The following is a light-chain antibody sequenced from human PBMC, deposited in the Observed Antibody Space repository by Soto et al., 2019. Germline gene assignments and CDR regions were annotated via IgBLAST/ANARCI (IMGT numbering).Light chain of an antibody. V-gene: IGLV2-23*01. CDR1: SSDVGSYNL. J-gene: IGLJ1*01. CDR3: CPYAGSSTYV. Sequence: QSVLTQPASVSGSPGQSITISCTGTSSDVGSYNLVSWYQQHPGKAPKLMIYEGSKRPSGVSNRFSGSKSGNTASLTISGLQAEDEADYYCCPYAGSSTYVFGTGTKVTAL. CDR2: EGS.